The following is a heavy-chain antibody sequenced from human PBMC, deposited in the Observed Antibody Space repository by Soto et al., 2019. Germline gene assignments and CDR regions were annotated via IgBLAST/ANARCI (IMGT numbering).Heavy chain of an antibody. CDR1: GFTFSSYA. CDR2: ISSGGDT. J-gene: IGHJ3*02. V-gene: IGHV3-23*04. D-gene: IGHD6-19*01. CDR3: ARTDKDTAYSTGVLADLDI. Sequence: EVQLVESGGNLVQPGESLRLSCAASGFTFSSYAMSWVRQAPGKGLEWVSHISSGGDTYYTDSVKGRFTISRYNSKNTLPLEMKRLRGKDTAVSFCARTDKDTAYSTGVLADLDIWGKGTMVTVSS.